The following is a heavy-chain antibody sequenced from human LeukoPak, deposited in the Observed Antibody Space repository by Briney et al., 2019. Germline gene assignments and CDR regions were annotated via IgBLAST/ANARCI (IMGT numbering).Heavy chain of an antibody. CDR3: ARSSYSSSSSV. Sequence: GGSLRLSCAASGFTFSSYAMTWVRRAPGKGLEWVASINSDGSEGCYADVVKGRFTISRDNAKNSLYLQINSLRAEDTAVYYCARSSYSSSSSVWGQGTMVTVSS. J-gene: IGHJ3*01. V-gene: IGHV3-7*03. D-gene: IGHD6-6*01. CDR1: GFTFSSYA. CDR2: INSDGSEG.